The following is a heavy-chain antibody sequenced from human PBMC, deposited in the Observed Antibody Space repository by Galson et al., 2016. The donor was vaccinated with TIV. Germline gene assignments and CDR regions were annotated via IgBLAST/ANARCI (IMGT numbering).Heavy chain of an antibody. CDR2: IDWDDDK. J-gene: IGHJ6*02. V-gene: IGHV2-70*17. CDR3: ARGIAKRDFYGLDV. D-gene: IGHD2-15*01. CDR1: GFSLTTSQMC. Sequence: PALVKPTQTLTLTCTFSGFSLTTSQMCVNWIRQSPGKALERLARIDWDDDKFYITSLKTRLAISKDTSKNQVVLTMTNMDPMDTGTYYCARGIAKRDFYGLDVWGQGTTVTVPS.